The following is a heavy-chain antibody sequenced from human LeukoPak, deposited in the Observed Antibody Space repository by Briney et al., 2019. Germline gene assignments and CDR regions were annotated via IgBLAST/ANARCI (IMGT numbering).Heavy chain of an antibody. Sequence: GGSLRLSCAASGFTFDDYAMHWVRQAPGKGLEWVSLISGDGGSTYYADSVKGRFTISRDNAKNSLYMQMNSLRDEDTAVYYCARAAYSSSPDYWGQGTLVTVFS. J-gene: IGHJ4*02. D-gene: IGHD6-13*01. V-gene: IGHV3-43*02. CDR1: GFTFDDYA. CDR3: ARAAYSSSPDY. CDR2: ISGDGGST.